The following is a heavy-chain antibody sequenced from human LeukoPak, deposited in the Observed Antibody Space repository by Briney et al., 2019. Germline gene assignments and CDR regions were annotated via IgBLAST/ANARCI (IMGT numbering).Heavy chain of an antibody. J-gene: IGHJ4*02. CDR1: GGSISSYH. V-gene: IGHV4-59*01. CDR2: IYYSGST. CDR3: ARGRYSYYGSSAYYGFDY. Sequence: SEALSLTCTVSGGSISSYHWSWIRQPPGKGLECIGYIYYSGSTHYNPSLKSRVTISVDTSKNQFSLKLSSVTAADTAVYYCARGRYSYYGSSAYYGFDYWGQGTLVTVSS. D-gene: IGHD3-22*01.